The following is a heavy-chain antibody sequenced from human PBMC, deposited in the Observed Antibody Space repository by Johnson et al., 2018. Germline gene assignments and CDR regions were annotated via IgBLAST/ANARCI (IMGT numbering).Heavy chain of an antibody. CDR1: GFTFNTHA. Sequence: PVQSGGGVVQPGRSLRLSCAASGFTFNTHAMHWVRQAPGQGLEWVEVTSYEGSNNQYGDSVKARITISRDNSKNALFLQRNSLRKDDPAVYYCTKVFTASSGLYGSEAFDIWGHGKIVIVSS. CDR3: TKVFTASSGLYGSEAFDI. CDR2: TSYEGSNN. J-gene: IGHJ3*02. V-gene: IGHV3-30*18. D-gene: IGHD6-19*01.